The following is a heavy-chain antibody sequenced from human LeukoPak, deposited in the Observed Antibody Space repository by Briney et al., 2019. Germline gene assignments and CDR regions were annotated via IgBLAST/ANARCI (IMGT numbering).Heavy chain of an antibody. CDR3: ARLGYCSGGSCYRKYYYYGMDV. CDR2: IYYSGST. J-gene: IGHJ6*02. V-gene: IGHV4-59*01. CDR1: GGSISSYY. Sequence: PSETLSLTCTVSGGSISSYYWSWIRQPPGKGLEWIGYIYYSGSTNYNPSLKSRVTISVDTSKNQFSLKLSSVTAADTAVNYCARLGYCSGGSCYRKYYYYGMDVWGQGTTVTVSS. D-gene: IGHD2-15*01.